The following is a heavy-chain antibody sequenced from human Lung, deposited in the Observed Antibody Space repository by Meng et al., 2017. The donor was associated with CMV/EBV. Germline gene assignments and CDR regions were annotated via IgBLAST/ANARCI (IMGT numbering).Heavy chain of an antibody. J-gene: IGHJ6*02. Sequence: ASXXVSXKASGYTXTGYYMHWVRQVPGQGLEWMGWINPNSGGTNYAQKFQGRVTMTRDTSISTAYMELSRLRSDDTAVYYCARVRFQLLPYYYYYYGMDVWXQGTXVTVSS. CDR3: ARVRFQLLPYYYYYYGMDV. CDR1: GYTXTGYY. CDR2: INPNSGGT. D-gene: IGHD2-2*01. V-gene: IGHV1-2*02.